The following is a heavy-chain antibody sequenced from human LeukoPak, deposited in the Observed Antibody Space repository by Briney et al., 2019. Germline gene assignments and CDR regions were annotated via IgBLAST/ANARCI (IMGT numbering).Heavy chain of an antibody. CDR3: AKEEEQQLDY. Sequence: GGSLRLSCSASEFTFSSYGMHWVRQAPGKGLEWVAFIRSDGSSNYYTDSVKGRFTISRDNSKNTLYLQMNSLRAEDTAVYYCAKEEEQQLDYWGQGTLVTVSS. CDR2: IRSDGSSN. J-gene: IGHJ4*02. CDR1: EFTFSSYG. V-gene: IGHV3-30*02. D-gene: IGHD6-13*01.